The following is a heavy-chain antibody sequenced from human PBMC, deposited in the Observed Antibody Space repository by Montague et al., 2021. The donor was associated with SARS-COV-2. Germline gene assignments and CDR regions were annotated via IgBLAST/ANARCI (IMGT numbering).Heavy chain of an antibody. J-gene: IGHJ5*02. Sequence: CAISGDSVSRNSAAWNWIRQSPSRGLEWLGRTYYRSKWYNDYAVSVKSRITINPDTSKNQLSLKLSSVTAADTAVYYCTRGRAISTLFVPHQRWFDPWGQGTLVTASS. CDR1: GDSVSRNSAA. CDR2: TYYRSKWYN. V-gene: IGHV6-1*01. CDR3: TRGRAISTLFVPHQRWFDP. D-gene: IGHD3-9*01.